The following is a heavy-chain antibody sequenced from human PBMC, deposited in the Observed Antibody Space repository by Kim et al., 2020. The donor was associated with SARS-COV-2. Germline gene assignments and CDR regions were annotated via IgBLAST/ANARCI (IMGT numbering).Heavy chain of an antibody. Sequence: SETLSLTCTVSGGSISSSSYYWGWIRQPPGKGLQWIGSAFHRGTTYYNPSLKSRVTISIDTSKNQFSLRLTSVTAADTAVYYCARDLKMSTNPSPFDSWGQGTLVHFSS. CDR2: AFHRGTT. CDR1: GGSISSSSYY. J-gene: IGHJ4*03. V-gene: IGHV4-39*07. CDR3: ARDLKMSTNPSPFDS. D-gene: IGHD1-1*01.